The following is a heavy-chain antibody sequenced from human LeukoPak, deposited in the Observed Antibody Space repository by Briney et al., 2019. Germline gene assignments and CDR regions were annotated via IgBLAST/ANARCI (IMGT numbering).Heavy chain of an antibody. V-gene: IGHV3-21*01. CDR2: ISSSSSYI. J-gene: IGHJ6*02. Sequence: GGSLRLSCAASGFTFSSYSMNWVRRAPGKGLEWVSSISSSSSYIYYADSVKGRFTISRDNAKNSLYLQMNSLRAEDTAVYYCARDPDSGYDWHYYGMDVWGQGTTVTVSS. CDR1: GFTFSSYS. CDR3: ARDPDSGYDWHYYGMDV. D-gene: IGHD5-12*01.